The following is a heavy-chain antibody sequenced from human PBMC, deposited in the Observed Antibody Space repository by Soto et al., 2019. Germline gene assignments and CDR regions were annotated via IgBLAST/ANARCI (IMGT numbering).Heavy chain of an antibody. J-gene: IGHJ4*02. V-gene: IGHV1-69*02. CDR1: GDTFSFYT. CDR2: VNPIRAMS. D-gene: IGHD3-10*01. Sequence: QVQLVQSGAEVKKPGSSVKVSCKASGDTFSFYTLNWVRQAPGQGFEWVGRVNPIRAMSSSAPKFQGRVSMFADKSPGTAYMELRSLRSDDTAVYYCATSYGSASRPFDYWGKGPLVPVSS. CDR3: ATSYGSASRPFDY.